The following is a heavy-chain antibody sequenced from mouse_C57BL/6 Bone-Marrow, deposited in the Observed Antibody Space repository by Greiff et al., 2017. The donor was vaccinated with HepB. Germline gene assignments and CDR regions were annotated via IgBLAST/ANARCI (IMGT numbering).Heavy chain of an antibody. CDR2: IYPGSGST. J-gene: IGHJ3*01. CDR1: GYTFTSYW. CDR3: AIHYYGSSPFAY. D-gene: IGHD1-1*01. Sequence: QVQLQQPGAELVKPGASVKMSCKASGYTFTSYWITWVKQRPGQGLEWIGDIYPGSGSTNYNEKFKSKATLTVDTSSSTAYMKLSSLTSEDSAVYYCAIHYYGSSPFAYWGQGTLVTVSA. V-gene: IGHV1-55*01.